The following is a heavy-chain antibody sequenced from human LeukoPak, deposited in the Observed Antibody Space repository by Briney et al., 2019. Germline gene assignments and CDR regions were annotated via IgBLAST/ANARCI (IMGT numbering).Heavy chain of an antibody. D-gene: IGHD5-18*01. V-gene: IGHV1-18*01. CDR2: ISAYNGNT. J-gene: IGHJ4*02. CDR1: GYTFTSYG. Sequence: ASVKVSCKASGYTFTSYGISWVRQAPGQGLEWMGWISAYNGNTNYAQKLQGRVTMTTDTSTSTAYMELRSLRSDDTAVYYCASATWIQLWSNFDYWGQGTLVTVSS. CDR3: ASATWIQLWSNFDY.